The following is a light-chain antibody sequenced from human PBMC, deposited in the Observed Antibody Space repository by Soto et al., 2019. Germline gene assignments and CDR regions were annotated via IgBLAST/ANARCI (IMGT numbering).Light chain of an antibody. CDR2: GTS. CDR3: QQYDNWPSVT. CDR1: QSVGRS. V-gene: IGKV3-15*01. J-gene: IGKJ4*01. Sequence: IVRTQAPGTLSVXPGERATLSXGASQSVGRSLAWYQQKPGQAPRLLIYGTSARATGIPATFSGSGSGTEFTLTISSLQSEDFAIYYCQQYDNWPSVTFAGGTKVDI.